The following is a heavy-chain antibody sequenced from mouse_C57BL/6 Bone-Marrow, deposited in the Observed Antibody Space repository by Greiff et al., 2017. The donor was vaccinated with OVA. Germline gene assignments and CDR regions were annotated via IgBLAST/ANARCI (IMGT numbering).Heavy chain of an antibody. Sequence: EVQVVESGGGLVQPGGSLSLSCAASGFTFTDYYMSWVRQPPGKALEWLGFIRNKANGYTTEYSASVKGRFTISRDNSQSILYLQMNALRAEDSATYYCAREGDYYGSSYDWYFDVWGTGTTVTVSS. J-gene: IGHJ1*03. D-gene: IGHD1-1*01. CDR1: GFTFTDYY. V-gene: IGHV7-3*01. CDR3: AREGDYYGSSYDWYFDV. CDR2: IRNKANGYTT.